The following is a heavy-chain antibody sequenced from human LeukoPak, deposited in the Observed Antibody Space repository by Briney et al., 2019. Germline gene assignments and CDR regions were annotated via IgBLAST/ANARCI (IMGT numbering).Heavy chain of an antibody. J-gene: IGHJ4*02. CDR1: GFTVNNNY. D-gene: IGHD2-21*01. CDR2: IYSGGST. V-gene: IGHV3-53*01. Sequence: PGGSLRLSCAASGFTVNNNYMSWVRQAPGKGLEWVSIIYSGGSTKYADSVKGRFTISRDTSKNTLYLLMNSLSAEDSAVYYCVSDILRNFDYWGQGTLVTVSS. CDR3: VSDILRNFDY.